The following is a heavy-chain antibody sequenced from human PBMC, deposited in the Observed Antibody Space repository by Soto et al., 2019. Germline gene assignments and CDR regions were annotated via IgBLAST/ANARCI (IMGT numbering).Heavy chain of an antibody. Sequence: GGSLRLSCAASGFTFSNAWMNWVRQAPGKGLEWVGRIKSKTDGGTTDYAAPVKGRFTISRDDSKNTLYLQMNSLKTDYTAVYYCTTGPPIAVTGRGIDYWGQGTLVTVSS. CDR2: IKSKTDGGTT. CDR1: GFTFSNAW. J-gene: IGHJ4*02. CDR3: TTGPPIAVTGRGIDY. V-gene: IGHV3-15*07. D-gene: IGHD6-19*01.